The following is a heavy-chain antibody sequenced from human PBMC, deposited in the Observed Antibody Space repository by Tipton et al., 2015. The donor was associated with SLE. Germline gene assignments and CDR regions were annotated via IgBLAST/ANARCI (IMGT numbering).Heavy chain of an antibody. V-gene: IGHV3-48*03. D-gene: IGHD3-22*01. CDR3: ARGDPMIVVGYFDI. J-gene: IGHJ3*02. CDR2: INSGGGSK. CDR1: RFTFSSYA. Sequence: SLRLSCAASRFTFSSYAIHWVRQAPGKGLEWIAYINSGGGSKYYADSVKGRFTISRDNAKNSLYLQMNSLRSDDTAVYYCARGDPMIVVGYFDIWGQGTMVTVSS.